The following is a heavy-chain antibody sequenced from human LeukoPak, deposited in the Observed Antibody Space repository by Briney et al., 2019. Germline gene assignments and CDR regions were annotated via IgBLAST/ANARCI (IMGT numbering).Heavy chain of an antibody. D-gene: IGHD6-13*01. J-gene: IGHJ4*02. V-gene: IGHV4-31*03. Sequence: PSETLSLTCTVSGGSLSSGGYYWSWIRQHPGKGLEWIGYIYYSGSTYYNPSLKSRVTISVDTSKNQFSLKLSSVTAADTAVYYCARSQYSSSWGTVDYWGQGTLVTVSS. CDR1: GGSLSSGGYY. CDR3: ARSQYSSSWGTVDY. CDR2: IYYSGST.